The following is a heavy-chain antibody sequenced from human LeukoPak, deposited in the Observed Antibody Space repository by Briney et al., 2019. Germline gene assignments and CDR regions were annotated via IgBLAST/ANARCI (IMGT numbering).Heavy chain of an antibody. V-gene: IGHV1-18*01. CDR2: ISAYNGYT. CDR1: GYSFTNYG. CDR3: ARKLAGYYYY. Sequence: GASVKVSCKASGYSFTNYGISWVRQAPGQGLEWMGWISAYNGYTHFAQKFQGRVTMTTDTSTSTAYMELRSLRSDDTAVYYCARKLAGYYYYWGQGTLVTVSS. D-gene: IGHD3-9*01. J-gene: IGHJ4*02.